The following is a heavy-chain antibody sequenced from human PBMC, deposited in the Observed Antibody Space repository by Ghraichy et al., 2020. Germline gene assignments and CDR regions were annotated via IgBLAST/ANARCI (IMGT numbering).Heavy chain of an antibody. J-gene: IGHJ5*02. Sequence: SETLSLTCTVSGGSISSSTYYWGWIRQPPGKGLECIGTIYYNGSTYYNPSLKSRVTISVDTSKNQFSLKLSSVTAADTAVFYCARAMRTGDFGRGWFDPWGQGTLVTVSP. CDR2: IYYNGST. CDR3: ARAMRTGDFGRGWFDP. V-gene: IGHV4-39*01. CDR1: GGSISSSTYY. D-gene: IGHD2-21*02.